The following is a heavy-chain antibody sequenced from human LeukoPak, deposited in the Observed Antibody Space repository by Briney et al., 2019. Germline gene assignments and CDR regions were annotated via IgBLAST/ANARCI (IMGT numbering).Heavy chain of an antibody. Sequence: EASVKVFCKASGGTFSSYAISWVRQAPGQGLEWMGRIIPIFGIANYAQKFQGRVTITADKSTSTAYMELSSLRSEDTAVYYCAAPPYYYDSSGYYYYYWGQGTLVTVSS. J-gene: IGHJ4*02. V-gene: IGHV1-69*04. CDR1: GGTFSSYA. CDR2: IIPIFGIA. D-gene: IGHD3-22*01. CDR3: AAPPYYYDSSGYYYYY.